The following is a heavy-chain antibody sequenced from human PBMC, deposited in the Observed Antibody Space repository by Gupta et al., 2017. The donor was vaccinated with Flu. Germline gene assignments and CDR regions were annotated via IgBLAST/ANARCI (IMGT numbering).Heavy chain of an antibody. CDR1: GGSFSGYY. J-gene: IGHJ6*02. CDR3: ARLPVRRPLITNSSRVDNYYYYYGMDV. V-gene: IGHV4-34*01. CDR2: INHSGST. D-gene: IGHD6-6*01. Sequence: QVQLQQWGAGLLKPSETLSLTCAVYGGSFSGYYWSWISQPPGKGQGWIGEINHSGSTNSNPALKSRVTISVDTSKNQFSLKLSSVTAADTAGYYCARLPVRRPLITNSSRVDNYYYYYGMDVWGQGTTVTVSS.